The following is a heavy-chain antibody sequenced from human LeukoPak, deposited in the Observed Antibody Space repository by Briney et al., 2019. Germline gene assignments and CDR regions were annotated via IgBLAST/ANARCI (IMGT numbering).Heavy chain of an antibody. CDR1: GGSISRSSYY. CDR2: IYYSGST. CDR3: ASGPRPFDY. J-gene: IGHJ4*02. V-gene: IGHV4-39*01. Sequence: SDTLSLTCSVSGGSISRSSYYWGWIRQHPGKGLEWIGSIYYSGSTYYNPSLKSRVTISVDTSKSQFSLKLSSVTAADTAVYYCASGPRPFDYWGQGTLVTVSS.